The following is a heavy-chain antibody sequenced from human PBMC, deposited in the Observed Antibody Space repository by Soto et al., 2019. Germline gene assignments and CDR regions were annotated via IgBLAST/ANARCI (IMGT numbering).Heavy chain of an antibody. J-gene: IGHJ3*02. V-gene: IGHV1-69*06. CDR1: GDTFKSHA. D-gene: IGHD1-7*01. Sequence: QEQLVQSGTEVEKPGSSVKVSCKASGDTFKSHAISWVRQAPGQGLEWMGVIIPIFGTTNYAQKFRGRVTITADKSTNIAYMEMSSLRSETSAVYYCARDTAELNSSDPSRAFDTWGQGTMLTVSS. CDR3: ARDTAELNSSDPSRAFDT. CDR2: IIPIFGTT.